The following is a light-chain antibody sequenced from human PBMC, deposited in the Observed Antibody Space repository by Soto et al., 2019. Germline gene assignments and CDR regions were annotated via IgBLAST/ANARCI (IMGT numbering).Light chain of an antibody. CDR3: QQFGSWT. V-gene: IGKV3-20*01. J-gene: IGKJ1*01. Sequence: EIVLTQSPGTLSLSPGERATLSCRASQSISSKYLAWYQQKPGQAPRLLIYGASSRATGIPDRFSGSGSGTDFTLTISRLELEDSAIYYCQQFGSWTFGQGTKVEIK. CDR1: QSISSKY. CDR2: GAS.